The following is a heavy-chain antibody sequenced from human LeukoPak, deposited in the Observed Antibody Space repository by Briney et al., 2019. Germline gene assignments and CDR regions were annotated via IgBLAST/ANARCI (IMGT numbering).Heavy chain of an antibody. V-gene: IGHV3-23*01. CDR2: ISNNGGYT. D-gene: IGHD2-15*01. CDR1: GFTFSSSA. CDR3: AKQLGYCSDGSCYFPY. Sequence: GGSLRLSCAASGFTFSSSAMSWVRQAPGKGLEWVSAISNNGGYTYYADSVQGRFTISRDNSKSTLCLQMNSLRAEDTAVHYCAKQLGYCSDGSCYFPYWGQGTLVTVSS. J-gene: IGHJ4*02.